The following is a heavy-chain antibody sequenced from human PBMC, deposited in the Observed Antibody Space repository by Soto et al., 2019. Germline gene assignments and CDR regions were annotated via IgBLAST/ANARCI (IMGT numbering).Heavy chain of an antibody. CDR3: VMVDNYVTPTPQDV. CDR1: GYIFVNYG. V-gene: IGHV1-18*01. Sequence: QVQLVQSGDEVKKPGASVKVSCKASGYIFVNYGIAWVRQAPGQGLEWMGWISPYTVNTHSATKVQGRLTRTTDTSPSTAYMDLGSLTSDHTAVYYCVMVDNYVTPTPQDVWGQGTTVTFSS. CDR2: ISPYTVNT. D-gene: IGHD3-16*01. J-gene: IGHJ6*02.